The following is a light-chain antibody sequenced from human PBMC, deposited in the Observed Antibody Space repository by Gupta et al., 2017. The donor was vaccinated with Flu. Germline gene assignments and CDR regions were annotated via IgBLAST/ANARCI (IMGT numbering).Light chain of an antibody. CDR2: EGS. CDR3: CSYAGSSTHV. V-gene: IGLV2-23*01. J-gene: IGLJ1*01. Sequence: ITISCTGTRSDVGSYNLVSWYQQHPGKGPKVMIYEGSKRPSGVSSRFSGSKSANTASLTISGLLAEDEADYYCCSYAGSSTHVFGTGTKVTVL. CDR1: RSDVGSYNL.